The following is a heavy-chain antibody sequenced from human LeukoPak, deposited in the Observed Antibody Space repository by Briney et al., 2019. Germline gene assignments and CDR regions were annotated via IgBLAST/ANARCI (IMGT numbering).Heavy chain of an antibody. CDR1: GFAFSTYW. Sequence: SGESLTLSCTASGFAFSTYWMFWVRQAPGKGLVWVSQINPEGASTTYGDPAKGRFTASRDNAKNALHLQMNSLSVDDTAVYYCARGTAITAGIDFWGQGTLVTVSS. J-gene: IGHJ4*02. V-gene: IGHV3-74*01. CDR3: ARGTAITAGIDF. D-gene: IGHD6-19*01. CDR2: INPEGAST.